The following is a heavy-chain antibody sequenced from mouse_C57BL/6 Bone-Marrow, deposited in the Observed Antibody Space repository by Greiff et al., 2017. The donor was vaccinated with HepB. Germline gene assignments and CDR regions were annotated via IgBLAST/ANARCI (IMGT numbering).Heavy chain of an antibody. Sequence: EVQLQQSGPGLVKPSQSLSLTCSVTGYSITSGYYWNRIRQFPGNKLEWMGYISYDGSNNYNPSLKNRISITRDTSKNQFFLKLNSVTTEDTATYYCARENGTYYAMDYWGQGTSVTVSS. CDR2: ISYDGSN. V-gene: IGHV3-6*01. J-gene: IGHJ4*01. D-gene: IGHD3-3*01. CDR1: GYSITSGYY. CDR3: ARENGTYYAMDY.